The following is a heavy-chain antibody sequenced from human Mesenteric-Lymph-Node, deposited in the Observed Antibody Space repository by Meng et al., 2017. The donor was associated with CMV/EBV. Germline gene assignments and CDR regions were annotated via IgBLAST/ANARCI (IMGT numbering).Heavy chain of an antibody. V-gene: IGHV1-8*02. CDR1: TFSNSD. CDR2: MNPHSCNT. J-gene: IGHJ4*02. D-gene: IGHD2-15*01. Sequence: TFSNSDINWVRPATWQGLEWMGWMNPHSCNTGYAPKFQGRVSMTRNTSISTAYMELSSLSSEDTAVYYCAKATRGRGVVPPPYYFDYWGQGALVTVSS. CDR3: AKATRGRGVVPPPYYFDY.